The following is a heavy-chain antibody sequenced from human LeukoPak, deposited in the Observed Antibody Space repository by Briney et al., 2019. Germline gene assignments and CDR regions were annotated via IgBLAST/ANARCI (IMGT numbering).Heavy chain of an antibody. V-gene: IGHV4-61*02. Sequence: SQTLSLTCTVSGGSVTSGNYYWNWIRQPAGKGLEWIGRIYTNGGASYNPSLKSRVTISIDASKNQFSLKLSSVTAADTAVYYCARETCITIFGVVIQTPSCYYYYMDVWGKGTTVTVSS. CDR1: GGSVTSGNYY. D-gene: IGHD3-3*01. J-gene: IGHJ6*03. CDR3: ARETCITIFGVVIQTPSCYYYYMDV. CDR2: IYTNGGA.